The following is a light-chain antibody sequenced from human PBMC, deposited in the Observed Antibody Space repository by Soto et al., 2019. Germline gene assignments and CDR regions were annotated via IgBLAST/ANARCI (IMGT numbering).Light chain of an antibody. CDR2: KAS. CDR1: QSISSW. J-gene: IGKJ5*01. CDR3: QQYNSYSLIT. V-gene: IGKV1-5*03. Sequence: DIQMTQSPSTLSASVGDRVTITCRASQSISSWLAWYQQKPGKAPKLLIYKASSLESGVPSRFSGSGSGTEFTLTISSLQPDDFATYYCQQYNSYSLITFGQGTRL.